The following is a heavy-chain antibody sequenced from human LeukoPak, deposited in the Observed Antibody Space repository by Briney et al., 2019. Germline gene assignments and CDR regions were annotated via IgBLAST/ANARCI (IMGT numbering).Heavy chain of an antibody. CDR2: IIPILGIA. V-gene: IGHV1-69*04. J-gene: IGHJ4*02. CDR3: ARESDRSGINYYGSGSPDY. CDR1: GGTFSSYA. D-gene: IGHD3-10*01. Sequence: ASVKVSCKASGGTFSSYAISWVRQAPGQGLEWMGRIIPILGIANYAQKFQGRVTITADKFTSTAYMELSSLRSEDTAVYYCARESDRSGINYYGSGSPDYWGQGTLVTVSS.